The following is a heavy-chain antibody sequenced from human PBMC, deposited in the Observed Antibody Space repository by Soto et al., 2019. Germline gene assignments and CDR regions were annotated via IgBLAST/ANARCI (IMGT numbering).Heavy chain of an antibody. J-gene: IGHJ4*02. V-gene: IGHV4-61*01. CDR1: GGSVSSGTYF. Sequence: PSETLSLTCTVSGGSVSSGTYFWSWVRQPPGKGLEWIGYIYYTGSTNYKASLKSRVTISIDTSKSQFSLRLSSVTAADTAVYYCARGVLWDYYGGKYDYWGQGTPVTVSS. CDR3: ARGVLWDYYGGKYDY. CDR2: IYYTGST. D-gene: IGHD4-17*01.